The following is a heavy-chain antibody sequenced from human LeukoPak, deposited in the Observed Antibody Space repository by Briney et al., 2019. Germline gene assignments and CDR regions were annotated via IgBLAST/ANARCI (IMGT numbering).Heavy chain of an antibody. D-gene: IGHD6-19*01. Sequence: GGSLRLTCAGSGFIFNNYAMHWVRQPPGKGLEWVSGISWNSGTIDYADSVRGRFTISRDNAKNSLYLQMDSLRVEDTAFYYCAKDNRRHYTSGPNPDSLHWGQGALVTVSS. J-gene: IGHJ4*02. CDR3: AKDNRRHYTSGPNPDSLH. V-gene: IGHV3-9*01. CDR2: ISWNSGTI. CDR1: GFIFNNYA.